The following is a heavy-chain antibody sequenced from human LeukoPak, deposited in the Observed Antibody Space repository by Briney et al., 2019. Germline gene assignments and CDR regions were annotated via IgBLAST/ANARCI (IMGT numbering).Heavy chain of an antibody. Sequence: PSETLSLTCAVYGGSFSGYYWSWIRQPPGKGLEWIGEINHSGSTNYNPSLKSRVTMSVDTSKNQFSLKLSSVTAADTAVYYCARAASIAARWVFDYWGQGTLVTVSS. CDR2: INHSGST. D-gene: IGHD6-6*01. CDR3: ARAASIAARWVFDY. J-gene: IGHJ4*02. V-gene: IGHV4-34*01. CDR1: GGSFSGYY.